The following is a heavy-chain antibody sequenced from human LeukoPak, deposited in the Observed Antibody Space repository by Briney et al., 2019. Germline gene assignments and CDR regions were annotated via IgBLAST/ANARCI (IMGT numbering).Heavy chain of an antibody. CDR1: GYTFTGYY. V-gene: IGHV1-2*06. D-gene: IGHD6-13*01. Sequence: ASVKVSCKASGYTFTGYYMHWVRQAPGQGLEWMGRINPNSGGTNYAQKFQGRVTMTRATSISTAYMELSRLRSDDTAVYYCARDYLAAAGYYYYYMDVWGKGTTVTVSS. CDR2: INPNSGGT. CDR3: ARDYLAAAGYYYYYMDV. J-gene: IGHJ6*03.